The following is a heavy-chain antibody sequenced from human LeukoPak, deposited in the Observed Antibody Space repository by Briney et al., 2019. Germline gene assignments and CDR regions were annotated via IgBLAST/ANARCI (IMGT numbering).Heavy chain of an antibody. J-gene: IGHJ4*02. CDR1: GGTLSSYA. D-gene: IGHD3-22*01. CDR3: AREAINSGYTYYFDY. Sequence: SVKVSCKASGGTLSSYAISWVRQAPGQGLEWMGRIIPILGIANYAQKFQGRVTITADKSTSTAYMELSSLRSEDTAVYYCAREAINSGYTYYFDYWGQGTLVTVSS. V-gene: IGHV1-69*04. CDR2: IIPILGIA.